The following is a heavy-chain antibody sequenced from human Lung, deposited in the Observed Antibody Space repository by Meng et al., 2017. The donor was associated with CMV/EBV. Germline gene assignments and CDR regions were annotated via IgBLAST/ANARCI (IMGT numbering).Heavy chain of an antibody. V-gene: IGHV3-7*01. CDR3: AREQGAMGGNYYYAMDV. CDR1: GFIFSNYW. CDR2: IKEDGSEK. D-gene: IGHD3-10*01. Sequence: GESXKISCAASGFIFSNYWMTWVRQAPGKGLEWVANIKEDGSEKSYVDSVKGRFTISRDNAKNSLSLEMNRLRAEDMDVYYCAREQGAMGGNYYYAMDVWXQRTTVTVSS. J-gene: IGHJ6*02.